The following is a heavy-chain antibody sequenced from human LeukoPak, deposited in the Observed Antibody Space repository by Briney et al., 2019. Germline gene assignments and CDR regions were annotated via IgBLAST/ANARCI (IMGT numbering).Heavy chain of an antibody. CDR1: GFTFSSYW. D-gene: IGHD3-16*01. CDR2: IKQDGSEK. V-gene: IGHV3-7*01. Sequence: GGSLRLSCAASGFTFSSYWMSWVRQAPGKELEWVANIKQDGSEKYYVDSVKGRFTISRDNAKNSLYLQMNSLRAEDTAVYYCARVLGEQQLLLYYFDYWGQGTLVTVSS. J-gene: IGHJ4*02. CDR3: ARVLGEQQLLLYYFDY.